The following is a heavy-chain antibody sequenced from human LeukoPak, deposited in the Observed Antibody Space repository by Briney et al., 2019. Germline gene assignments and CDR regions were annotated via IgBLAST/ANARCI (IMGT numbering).Heavy chain of an antibody. D-gene: IGHD3-9*01. CDR2: IIPIFGTA. CDR3: ARVYYDILTGYYHDAFDI. Sequence: SVKLSCKASGGTFSSYAISWVRQAPGQGLEWMGGIIPIFGTANYAQKFQGRVTITADVSTSTAYMELSSLRSEDTAVYYCARVYYDILTGYYHDAFDIWGQGTMVTVSS. V-gene: IGHV1-69*13. J-gene: IGHJ3*02. CDR1: GGTFSSYA.